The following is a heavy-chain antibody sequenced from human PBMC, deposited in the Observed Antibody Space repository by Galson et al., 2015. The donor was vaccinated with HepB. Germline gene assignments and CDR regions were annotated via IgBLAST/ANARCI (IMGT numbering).Heavy chain of an antibody. CDR3: ARGALVGVVGGSLNNWFDP. D-gene: IGHD2-15*01. CDR2: ISPYNRDT. CDR1: GYTFSTYS. Sequence: SVKVSCKASGYTFSTYSITWVRQAPGQGLEWMGWISPYNRDTSYARKFQGRVTMTTDTFTSTAYMELRSLRSDDTAVYYCARGALVGVVGGSLNNWFDPWGQGTLVTVSS. J-gene: IGHJ5*02. V-gene: IGHV1-18*01.